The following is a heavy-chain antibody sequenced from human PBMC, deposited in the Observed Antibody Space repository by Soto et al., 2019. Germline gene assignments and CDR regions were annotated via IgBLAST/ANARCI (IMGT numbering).Heavy chain of an antibody. CDR1: GFTFSSYA. Sequence: QVQLVESGGGVVQPGRSLRLSCAASGFTFSSYAMHWVRQAPGKGLEWVAVISYDGSNKYYADSVKGRFTISRDNSKNTLYLQMNSLRAEDTAVYYCAREYLEYSSSSIDYWGQGTLVTVSS. J-gene: IGHJ4*02. V-gene: IGHV3-30-3*01. CDR3: AREYLEYSSSSIDY. CDR2: ISYDGSNK. D-gene: IGHD6-6*01.